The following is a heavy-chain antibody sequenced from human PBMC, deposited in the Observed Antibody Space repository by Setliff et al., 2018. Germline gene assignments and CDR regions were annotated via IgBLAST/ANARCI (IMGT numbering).Heavy chain of an antibody. V-gene: IGHV4-39*01. D-gene: IGHD2-15*01. CDR1: DDSFTSSRYY. Sequence: SETLSLTCTVSDDSFTSSRYYWGRIRQAPGSGLEWIGSISYSGTPYYNASVESRVTISIDTSRNQFSLELRSVTVADTATYYCVRPGGTTVVARHFDYWGSGIRVTV. CDR3: VRPGGTTVVARHFDY. J-gene: IGHJ4*01. CDR2: ISYSGTP.